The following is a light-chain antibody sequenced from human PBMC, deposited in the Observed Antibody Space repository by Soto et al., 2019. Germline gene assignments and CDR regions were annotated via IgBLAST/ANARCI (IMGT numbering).Light chain of an antibody. J-gene: IGLJ2*01. CDR1: SSDVGSYNL. CDR3: CSYAVSSTFVI. CDR2: EVS. Sequence: QSVLTQPASVSGSPGQSITISCTGTSSDVGSYNLVSWYQQHPGKAPKLMIYEVSKRPSGFSNRFSGSKSGNTASLTISGFQAEDEADYYCCSYAVSSTFVIFGGGTKVTVL. V-gene: IGLV2-23*02.